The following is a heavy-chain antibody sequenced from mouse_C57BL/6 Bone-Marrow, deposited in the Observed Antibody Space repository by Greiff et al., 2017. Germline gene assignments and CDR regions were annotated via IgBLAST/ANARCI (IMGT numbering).Heavy chain of an antibody. J-gene: IGHJ1*03. CDR3: ARDGSYWYFDV. D-gene: IGHD1-1*01. Sequence: GLVWIGRIDPNSGGTKYNEKFKSKATLTVDKPSSTAYMQLSSLTSEDSAVYYCARDGSYWYFDVWGTGTTVTVSS. V-gene: IGHV1-72*01. CDR2: IDPNSGGT.